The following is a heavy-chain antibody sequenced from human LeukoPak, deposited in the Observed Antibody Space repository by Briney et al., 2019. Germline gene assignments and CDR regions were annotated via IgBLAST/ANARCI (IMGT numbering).Heavy chain of an antibody. V-gene: IGHV1-2*02. CDR3: ASERYSSSSLDY. D-gene: IGHD6-6*01. CDR2: INPNSGGT. Sequence: GASVKVSCKASGYSFTGYYMHWVRQAPGQGLEWMGWINPNSGGTNYAQKFQGSVTMTRDTSISTAYMELSRLRSDDTAVYYCASERYSSSSLDYWGQGTLVTVSS. J-gene: IGHJ4*02. CDR1: GYSFTGYY.